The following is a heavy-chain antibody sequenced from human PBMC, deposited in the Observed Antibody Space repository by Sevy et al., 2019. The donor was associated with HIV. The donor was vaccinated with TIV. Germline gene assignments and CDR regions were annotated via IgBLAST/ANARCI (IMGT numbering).Heavy chain of an antibody. J-gene: IGHJ3*02. CDR1: GFTFSNAW. D-gene: IGHD1-26*01. V-gene: IGHV3-15*01. CDR3: TTDWSGGAFDI. Sequence: GGSLRLSCAASGFTFSNAWMSWVRQAPGKGLEWVGRIKSKTDGGTTDYAAHVKGRFTITRDDSKNTLYLKMNSLKTEDTAVYYCTTDWSGGAFDIWGQGTMVNVSS. CDR2: IKSKTDGGTT.